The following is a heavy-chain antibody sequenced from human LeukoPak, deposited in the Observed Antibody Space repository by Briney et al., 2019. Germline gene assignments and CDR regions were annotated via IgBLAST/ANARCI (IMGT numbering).Heavy chain of an antibody. Sequence: KPSETLSLTCTVSGGSIGSHFWNWIRQPPGKGLEWIGYINYSGTTSYNPSLKSRITLSIDTSKNQFSLKVNSATAADTAVYYCASLRGGTPSYWGQGTPVTVSS. CDR1: GGSIGSHF. CDR3: ASLRGGTPSY. J-gene: IGHJ4*02. V-gene: IGHV4-59*11. CDR2: INYSGTT. D-gene: IGHD3-16*01.